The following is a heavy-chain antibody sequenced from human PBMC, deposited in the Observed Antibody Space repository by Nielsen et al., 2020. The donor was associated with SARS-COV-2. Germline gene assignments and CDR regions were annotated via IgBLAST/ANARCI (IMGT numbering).Heavy chain of an antibody. CDR1: GFTFYSYW. CDR2: INQDGREK. Sequence: GGSLRLSCAASGFTFYSYWMTWVRQAPGKGLEWVANINQDGREKFHADSVKGRFTISRDNAKNSLYLQMNSLRAEDTAVYYCARGGITIFGVVSPPDYWGQGTLVTVSS. J-gene: IGHJ4*02. D-gene: IGHD3-3*01. CDR3: ARGGITIFGVVSPPDY. V-gene: IGHV3-7*01.